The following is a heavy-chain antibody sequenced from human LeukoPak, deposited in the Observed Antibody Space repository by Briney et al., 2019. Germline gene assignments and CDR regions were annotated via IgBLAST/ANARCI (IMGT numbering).Heavy chain of an antibody. J-gene: IGHJ4*02. V-gene: IGHV3-33*01. CDR2: IAYDGSRA. D-gene: IGHD1-14*01. CDR3: TRYNNDHFDY. Sequence: GGSLRLSCAGSGFTFGGYGMHWVGQTPGKGLEGVAVIAYDGSRAFYADSVKGRFTISRDNSKNTMSVQMDDLRAEDTAVYYCTRYNNDHFDYWGQGTLVTVSS. CDR1: GFTFGGYG.